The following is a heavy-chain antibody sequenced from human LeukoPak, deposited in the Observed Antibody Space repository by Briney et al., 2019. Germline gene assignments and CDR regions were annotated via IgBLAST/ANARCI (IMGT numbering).Heavy chain of an antibody. J-gene: IGHJ1*01. CDR2: INPNRGGT. CDR3: AKVGRNYYANGFQH. Sequence: ASVKVSCKASGYTFIDYYMHWVRQAPGQGLEWMGWINPNRGGTNYAQRFQGRVTMTRDTSINTAYMELSRLRSDDTAVYSCAKVGRNYYANGFQHWGQGTLVTVSS. D-gene: IGHD3-10*01. CDR1: GYTFIDYY. V-gene: IGHV1-2*02.